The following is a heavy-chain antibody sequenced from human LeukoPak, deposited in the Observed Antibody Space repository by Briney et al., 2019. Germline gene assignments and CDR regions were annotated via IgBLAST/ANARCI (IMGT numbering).Heavy chain of an antibody. D-gene: IGHD1-26*01. Sequence: PSETLSLTCAVSGYSISSGYYWGWIRQPPGKGLEWIGSIYHSGSTYYNPSLKSRVTISVDTSKNQFSLKLSSVTAADTAVYYCARQEAWDRGFDYWGQGTLVTVSS. CDR2: IYHSGST. CDR3: ARQEAWDRGFDY. J-gene: IGHJ4*02. CDR1: GYSISSGYY. V-gene: IGHV4-38-2*01.